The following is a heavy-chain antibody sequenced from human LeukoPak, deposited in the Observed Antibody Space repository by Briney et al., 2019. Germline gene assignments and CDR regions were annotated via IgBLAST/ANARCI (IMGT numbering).Heavy chain of an antibody. V-gene: IGHV1-8*01. CDR1: GYTFTSYD. D-gene: IGHD3-3*01. J-gene: IGHJ5*02. Sequence: ASVKVSCKASGYTFTSYDINWVRQVTGQGLEWMGWMNPNSGNTGYAQKFQGRVTMTRNTSISTAYMELSSLRSEDTAVYYCAREPPAPYYDFWSGYYTGYWFDPWGQGTLVTVSS. CDR2: MNPNSGNT. CDR3: AREPPAPYYDFWSGYYTGYWFDP.